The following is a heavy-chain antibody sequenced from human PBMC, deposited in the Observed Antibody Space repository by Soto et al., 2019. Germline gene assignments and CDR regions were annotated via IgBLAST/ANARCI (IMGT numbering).Heavy chain of an antibody. D-gene: IGHD6-19*01. CDR1: GFTLSNYW. CDR3: TRPLLAVAGTDYYYYGMDV. V-gene: IGHV3-7*01. CDR2: IKQDGSEK. J-gene: IGHJ6*02. Sequence: GGSLRLSCATSGFTLSNYWMSWVRQAPGKGLEWVANIKQDGSEKYYVDSAKGRFTISRDNAKNSLYLQMNSLRAEDTAVYYCTRPLLAVAGTDYYYYGMDVWGQGTTVTVSS.